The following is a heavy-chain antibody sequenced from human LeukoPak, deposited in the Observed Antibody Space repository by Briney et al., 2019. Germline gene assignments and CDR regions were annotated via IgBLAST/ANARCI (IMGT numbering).Heavy chain of an antibody. Sequence: SQTLSLTCTVSGGSISSGDYYWSWIRQPPGKGLEWIGYIYYSGSTDYNPSLKSRVTISVDTSKNQFSLKLSSVTAADTAVYYCASHDYGDYYGMDVWGQGTTVTVSS. V-gene: IGHV4-30-4*01. CDR2: IYYSGST. J-gene: IGHJ6*02. D-gene: IGHD4-17*01. CDR3: ASHDYGDYYGMDV. CDR1: GGSISSGDYY.